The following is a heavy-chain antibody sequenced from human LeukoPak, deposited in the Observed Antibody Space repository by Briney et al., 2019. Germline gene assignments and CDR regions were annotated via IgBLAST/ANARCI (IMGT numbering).Heavy chain of an antibody. CDR1: GGSISGYY. Sequence: SETLSLTCTVSGGSISGYYWSWIRQPPGKGLEWIGYIYYSGTTTYNPSLKSRVTISVDTSKNQFSLKLSSVTAADTAVYYCARDYGDYDVTYWFDPWGQGTLVTVSS. CDR3: ARDYGDYDVTYWFDP. J-gene: IGHJ5*02. CDR2: IYYSGTT. D-gene: IGHD4-17*01. V-gene: IGHV4-59*01.